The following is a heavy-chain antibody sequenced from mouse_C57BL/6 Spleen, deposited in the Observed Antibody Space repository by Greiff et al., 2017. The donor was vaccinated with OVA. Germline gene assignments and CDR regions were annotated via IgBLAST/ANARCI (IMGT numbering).Heavy chain of an antibody. D-gene: IGHD1-1*01. CDR2: INYDGSST. V-gene: IGHV5-16*01. CDR1: GFTFSDYY. Sequence: EVKLMESEGGLVQPGSSMKLSCTASGFTFSDYYMAWVRQVPEKGLEWVANINYDGSSTYYLDSLKSRFIISRDNAKNILYLQMSSLKSEDTATYYCARVRATVVARDWYFDVWGTGTTVTVSS. J-gene: IGHJ1*03. CDR3: ARVRATVVARDWYFDV.